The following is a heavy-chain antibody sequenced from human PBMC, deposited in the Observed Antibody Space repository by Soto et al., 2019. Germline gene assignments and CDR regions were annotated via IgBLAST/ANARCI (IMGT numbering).Heavy chain of an antibody. J-gene: IGHJ6*02. Sequence: GASVKVSCKASGGTFSSYAISWVRQAPGQGLEWMGGIIPIFGTADYAQKFQGRVTITADESTSTAYMELSSLRSEDTAVYYCARDAGNYYDSSAEGYYYYYYGMDVWGQGTTVTVSS. CDR3: ARDAGNYYDSSAEGYYYYYYGMDV. D-gene: IGHD3-22*01. CDR1: GGTFSSYA. V-gene: IGHV1-69*13. CDR2: IIPIFGTA.